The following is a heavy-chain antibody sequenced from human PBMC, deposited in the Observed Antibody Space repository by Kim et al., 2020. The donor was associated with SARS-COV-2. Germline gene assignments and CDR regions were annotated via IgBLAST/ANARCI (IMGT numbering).Heavy chain of an antibody. Sequence: PSETLSLTCSVSGDSMRSYYWSWIRQPPGKGLEWIGYIYDTGSTSYNPSLKSRVTISVDTSKNQFSLKMSSVTAADTALYYCARPSASSWYWFDPWGQGTLITVSP. CDR1: GDSMRSYY. D-gene: IGHD6-13*01. V-gene: IGHV4-59*13. J-gene: IGHJ5*02. CDR3: ARPSASSWYWFDP. CDR2: IYDTGST.